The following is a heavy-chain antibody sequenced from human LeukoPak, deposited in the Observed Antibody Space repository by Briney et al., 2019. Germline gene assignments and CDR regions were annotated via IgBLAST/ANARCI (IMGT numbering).Heavy chain of an antibody. D-gene: IGHD3-22*01. CDR2: IYYSGST. CDR1: GGSISSGGYY. CDR3: ARVELPDYDSSGCMGIDY. Sequence: SETLSLTCTVSGGSISSGGYYWSWIRQHPGKGLEWIGYIYYSGSTNYNPSLKSRVTISVDTSKNQFSLKLSSVTAADTAVYYCARVELPDYDSSGCMGIDYWGQGTLVTVSS. J-gene: IGHJ4*02. V-gene: IGHV4-31*03.